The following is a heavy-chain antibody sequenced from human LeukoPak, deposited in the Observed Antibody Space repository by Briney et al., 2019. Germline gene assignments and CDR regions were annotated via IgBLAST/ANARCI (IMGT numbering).Heavy chain of an antibody. CDR2: IYPRDSDT. D-gene: IGHD5-12*01. Sequence: GESLKISCKASGYIFTNYWIGWVRQMPGKGLEWMGIIYPRDSDTRYSPSFQGQVTVSADKSISTAYLQWNTLEASDTAMYYCAIRQYSGYDFDFWGQGTLVTVSS. CDR3: AIRQYSGYDFDF. CDR1: GYIFTNYW. J-gene: IGHJ4*02. V-gene: IGHV5-51*01.